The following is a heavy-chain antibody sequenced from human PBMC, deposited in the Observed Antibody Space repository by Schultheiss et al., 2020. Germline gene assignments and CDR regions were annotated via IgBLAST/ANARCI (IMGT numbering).Heavy chain of an antibody. J-gene: IGHJ4*02. CDR3: ARAVAGMDTPDQFDY. D-gene: IGHD6-19*01. CDR2: IYNSGST. Sequence: SETLSLTCTVSGGSINSYYWSWIREPPGKGLEWIGHIYNSGSTNYNPSLKSRVTISVGTSKNQFSLKLSSVTAADTAVYYCARAVAGMDTPDQFDYWGQGTLVTVSS. CDR1: GGSINSYY. V-gene: IGHV4-59*01.